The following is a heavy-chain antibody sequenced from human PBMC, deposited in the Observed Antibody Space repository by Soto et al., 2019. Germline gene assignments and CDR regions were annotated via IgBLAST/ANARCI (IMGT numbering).Heavy chain of an antibody. CDR3: AIDRGTTTVTFDAFQH. J-gene: IGHJ1*01. CDR2: IIGSGDSA. V-gene: IGHV3-23*01. D-gene: IGHD4-17*01. Sequence: EVQLLESGGGLVQPGGSLRLSCAASGFSFNSYSMSWVRQAPGKGLEWVAGIIGSGDSAYYADSVKGRFTISRDNSKNTMSLQMKRMRAGDTAIYYCAIDRGTTTVTFDAFQHWGQGTIVAVSS. CDR1: GFSFNSYS.